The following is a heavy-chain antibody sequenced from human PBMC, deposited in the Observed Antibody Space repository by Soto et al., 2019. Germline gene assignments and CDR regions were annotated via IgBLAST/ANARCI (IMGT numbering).Heavy chain of an antibody. D-gene: IGHD6-13*01. CDR3: ARDRSSSWYTQDAFDI. CDR1: GYTFTSYG. J-gene: IGHJ3*02. V-gene: IGHV1-18*01. CDR2: ISAYNGNT. Sequence: QVQLVQSGAEVKKPGASVKVSCKASGYTFTSYGISWVRQAPGQGLEWMGWISAYNGNTNYAQKLQGRVTMTTDTSTSTAYRELRSLRSDDTAVYYCARDRSSSWYTQDAFDIWGQGTMVTVSS.